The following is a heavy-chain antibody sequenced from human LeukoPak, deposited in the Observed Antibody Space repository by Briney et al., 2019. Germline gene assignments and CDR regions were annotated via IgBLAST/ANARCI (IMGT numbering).Heavy chain of an antibody. CDR3: AREGDTYYYDSSGYYYYY. CDR2: IIPILGIA. J-gene: IGHJ4*02. Sequence: SVKVSCKASGGTFSSYAISWVRQAPGQGLEWMGRIIPILGIANYAQKFQGRVTITAGKSTSTAYMEVSSLRSEDTAVYYCAREGDTYYYDSSGYYYYYWGQGTLVTVSS. CDR1: GGTFSSYA. D-gene: IGHD3-22*01. V-gene: IGHV1-69*04.